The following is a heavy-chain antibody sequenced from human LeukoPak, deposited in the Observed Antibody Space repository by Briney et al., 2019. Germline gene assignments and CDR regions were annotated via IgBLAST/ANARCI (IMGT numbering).Heavy chain of an antibody. J-gene: IGHJ4*02. Sequence: GASVKVSCKASGYTFTGYYMHWVRQAPGQGLEWMGWINPNSGGTNYAQKFQGRVTMTRDTSISTAYMELSRLRSDDTAVYYCARDRVYGDYGSPSYWGQGTLVTVSS. CDR3: ARDRVYGDYGSPSY. CDR1: GYTFTGYY. V-gene: IGHV1-2*02. CDR2: INPNSGGT. D-gene: IGHD4-17*01.